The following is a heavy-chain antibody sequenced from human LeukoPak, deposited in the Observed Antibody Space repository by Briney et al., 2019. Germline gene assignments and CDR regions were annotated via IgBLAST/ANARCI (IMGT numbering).Heavy chain of an antibody. V-gene: IGHV1-46*01. J-gene: IGHJ4*02. CDR1: GYTFTSYY. D-gene: IGHD3-22*01. CDR3: ARDLYERDSSGHYGGGFDY. CDR2: INPSGGSP. Sequence: ASVKVSCKASGYTFTSYYLHWVRQAPGQGLEWMGIINPSGGSPTYAQKIQGRVTMTRDTSTSAVYMELSSLTSEDTAIYYCARDLYERDSSGHYGGGFDYWGQGALVTVSS.